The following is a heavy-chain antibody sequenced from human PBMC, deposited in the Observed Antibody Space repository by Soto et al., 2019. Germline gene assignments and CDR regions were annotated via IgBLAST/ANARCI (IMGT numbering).Heavy chain of an antibody. CDR2: IYYSGST. V-gene: IGHV4-30-4*01. CDR3: ASLSLYDFWSGMDV. D-gene: IGHD3-3*01. Sequence: LSLTCTVSGGSISSGDYYWSWIRQPPGKGLEWIGYIYYSGSTYYNPSLKSRVTISVDTSKNQFSLKLSSVTAADTAVYYCASLSLYDFWSGMDVWGQGTTVTVSS. J-gene: IGHJ6*02. CDR1: GGSISSGDYY.